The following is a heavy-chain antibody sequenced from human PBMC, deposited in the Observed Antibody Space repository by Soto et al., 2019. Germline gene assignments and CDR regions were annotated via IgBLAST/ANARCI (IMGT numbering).Heavy chain of an antibody. D-gene: IGHD4-17*01. Sequence: GGSLRLSCAASGFTFSSYAMHWVRQAPGKGLEWVAVISYDGSNKYYADSVKGRFTISRDNSKNTLYLQMNSLRAEDTAVYYCARSDYVNAFDIWGQGTMVTVS. CDR2: ISYDGSNK. J-gene: IGHJ3*02. CDR1: GFTFSSYA. V-gene: IGHV3-30-3*01. CDR3: ARSDYVNAFDI.